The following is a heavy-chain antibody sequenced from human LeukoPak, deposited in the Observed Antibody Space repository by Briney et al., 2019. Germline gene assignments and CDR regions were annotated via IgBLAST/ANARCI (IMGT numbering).Heavy chain of an antibody. CDR3: ARDYYDSSGFGAFDI. V-gene: IGHV1-2*02. CDR2: INPNSGGT. CDR1: GYTFTAYY. J-gene: IGHJ3*02. Sequence: GASVKVSCKASGYTFTAYYMHWVRQAPGQGLEWMGWINPNSGGTNYAQKFQGRVTMTRDTSICTAYMELSRLRSDDTAVYYCARDYYDSSGFGAFDIWGQGTMVTVSS. D-gene: IGHD3-22*01.